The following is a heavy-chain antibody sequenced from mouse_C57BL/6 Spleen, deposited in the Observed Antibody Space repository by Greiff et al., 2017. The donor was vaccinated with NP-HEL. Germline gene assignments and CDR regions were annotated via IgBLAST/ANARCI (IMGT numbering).Heavy chain of an antibody. J-gene: IGHJ2*01. V-gene: IGHV1-82*01. CDR2: IYPGDGDT. Sequence: VQLQQSGPELVKPGASVKISCKASGYAFSSSWMNWVKQRPGKGLEWIGRIYPGDGDTNYNRKFKGKATLTADKSSSTAYMQLSSLTSEDSAVYFCANDGYGDYWGQGTTLTVSS. CDR3: ANDGYGDY. D-gene: IGHD2-3*01. CDR1: GYAFSSSW.